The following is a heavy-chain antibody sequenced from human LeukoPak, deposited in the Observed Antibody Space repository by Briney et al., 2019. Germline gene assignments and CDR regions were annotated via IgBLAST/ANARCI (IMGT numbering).Heavy chain of an antibody. D-gene: IGHD2-2*01. V-gene: IGHV1-2*02. J-gene: IGHJ4*02. CDR3: ARANFLYCSSSTCLFDY. Sequence: ASVKVSCMASGYTFTDYYMHWVRQAPGQGFEWMGWINPNDGDTNYAQKFQGRVTMTRDTSISTAHMEVSRLRSDDAAVYYCARANFLYCSSSTCLFDYWGQGTLVTVSS. CDR2: INPNDGDT. CDR1: GYTFTDYY.